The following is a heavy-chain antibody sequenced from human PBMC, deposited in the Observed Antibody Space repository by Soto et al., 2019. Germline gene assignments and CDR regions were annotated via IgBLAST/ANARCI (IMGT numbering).Heavy chain of an antibody. Sequence: QVQLQESGPGLVKPSQTLSLTCTVSGGSISSGDYYWSWIRQPPGKGLEWIGYIYYSGSTYYNPSLKSPVTISVYTSKNQFSLKLSSVTAADTAVYYCARGKYAYSYCYYYYYGMDVWGQGTTVTVSS. D-gene: IGHD5-18*01. J-gene: IGHJ6*02. CDR1: GGSISSGDYY. CDR3: ARGKYAYSYCYYYYYGMDV. CDR2: IYYSGST. V-gene: IGHV4-30-4*01.